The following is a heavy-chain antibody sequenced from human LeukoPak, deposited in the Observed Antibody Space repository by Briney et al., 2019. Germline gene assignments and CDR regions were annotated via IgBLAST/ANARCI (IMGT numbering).Heavy chain of an antibody. CDR1: GGSISSGSYY. D-gene: IGHD2-2*01. V-gene: IGHV4-61*02. CDR3: ARAGGLDCSSTSCLPDY. Sequence: SQTLSLTCTVSGGSISSGSYYWSWIRQPAGKGLEWIGRIYTSGSTNYNPSLKSRVTISVDTSENQFSLKLSSVTAADTAVYYCARAGGLDCSSTSCLPDYWGQGTLVTVSS. CDR2: IYTSGST. J-gene: IGHJ4*02.